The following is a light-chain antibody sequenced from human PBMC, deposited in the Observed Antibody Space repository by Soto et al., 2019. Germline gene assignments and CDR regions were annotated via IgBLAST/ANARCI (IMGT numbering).Light chain of an antibody. Sequence: DIQMTQSPSSLSASVGDRVTIACRASQSIRTYLNWYQQKPGKAPKLLIYGASSLPSGVPSRFSGSGSETDFTLSISSLQPEDFATYYCQQCGTTPRTFGPGTKVDIK. CDR1: QSIRTY. CDR3: QQCGTTPRT. V-gene: IGKV1-39*01. CDR2: GAS. J-gene: IGKJ3*01.